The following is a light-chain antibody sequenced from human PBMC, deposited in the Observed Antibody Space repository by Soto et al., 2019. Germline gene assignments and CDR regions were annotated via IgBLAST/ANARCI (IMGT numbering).Light chain of an antibody. V-gene: IGLV2-14*01. CDR2: DVY. Sequence: QSVLTQPASVSGSPGQSLTISCTGTHSDIGTYNSVSWYQQNPGKAPKLLIYDVYNRPSGISNRFSGSKSGNTASLTISGLQADDEADYYFCSDSSSRTPVVFGGGTKLTVL. J-gene: IGLJ3*02. CDR3: CSDSSSRTPVV. CDR1: HSDIGTYNS.